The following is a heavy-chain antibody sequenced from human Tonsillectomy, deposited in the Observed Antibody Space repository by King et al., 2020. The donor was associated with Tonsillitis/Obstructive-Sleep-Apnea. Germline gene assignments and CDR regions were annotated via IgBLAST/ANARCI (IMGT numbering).Heavy chain of an antibody. CDR1: GFTFGDYT. CDR2: IRTKAYGGTT. J-gene: IGHJ3*02. CDR3: IRGGGPTKGAFDI. D-gene: IGHD5-12*01. V-gene: IGHV3-49*03. Sequence: VQLVESGGGLVQPGRSLRLSCTGSGFTFGDYTVNWLRQAPGQGLEWVGFIRTKAYGGTTEYAAPVKGRFTISRDDSKSIAYLQMNSLKIEDTAVYYCIRGGGPTKGAFDIWGQGTMVTVSS.